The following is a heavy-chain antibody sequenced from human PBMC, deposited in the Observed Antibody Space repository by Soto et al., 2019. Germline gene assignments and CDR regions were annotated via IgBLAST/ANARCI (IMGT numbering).Heavy chain of an antibody. Sequence: SETLSLTCVVSGYSISSGFYWGWIRQSPRKGLEWIGSVYQTGTTNYNPSLKSRVAISLDTSKSDFSLRLTSVTAADTAVYFCTGCVSSSCYPPLGLRHFDSWGQGTLVTVSS. J-gene: IGHJ4*02. V-gene: IGHV4-38-2*01. CDR1: GYSISSGFY. D-gene: IGHD2-2*01. CDR3: TGCVSSSCYPPLGLRHFDS. CDR2: VYQTGTT.